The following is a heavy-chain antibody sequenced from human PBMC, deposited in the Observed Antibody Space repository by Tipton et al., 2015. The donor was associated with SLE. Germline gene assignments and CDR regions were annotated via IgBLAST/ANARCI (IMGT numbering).Heavy chain of an antibody. CDR3: ARDFCGGDCSYAFDI. CDR2: INHSGFT. J-gene: IGHJ3*02. CDR1: GGSLSGYA. Sequence: TLSLTCAVNGGSLSGYAWSWIRQPPGKGLEWIGEINHSGFTNYRPSLKSRVTMSADRSTNQFSLKLSSVTAADTAVYYCARDFCGGDCSYAFDIWGQGTMVTVSS. D-gene: IGHD2-21*01. V-gene: IGHV4-34*01.